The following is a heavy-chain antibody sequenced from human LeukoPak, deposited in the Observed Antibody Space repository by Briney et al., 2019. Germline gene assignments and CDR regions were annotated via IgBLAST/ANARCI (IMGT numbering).Heavy chain of an antibody. CDR3: ARAFCVGECFVLHIFFDS. Sequence: PSETLSLTCTVSDGSISTSDYYWGWIRQPPGKGLEWIGSIYYSGSTYYDPSLRGRVTIFVDSSKNHFSLNLRSMQASDTAVYYCARAFCVGECFVLHIFFDSWGQGTLVTVSS. V-gene: IGHV4-39*02. CDR2: IYYSGST. CDR1: DGSISTSDYY. J-gene: IGHJ4*02. D-gene: IGHD2-21*01.